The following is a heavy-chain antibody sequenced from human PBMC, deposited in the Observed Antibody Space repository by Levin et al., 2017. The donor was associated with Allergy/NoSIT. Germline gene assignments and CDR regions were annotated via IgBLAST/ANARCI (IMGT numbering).Heavy chain of an antibody. J-gene: IGHJ4*02. CDR1: GFTFSSFW. Sequence: LSGGSLRLSCAGSGFTFSSFWMSWVRQAPGKGLEWVGNMHQDGSETNYVDSVKGRFTISRDNAKNSLYLQINSPRAEDTAVYYCARDRHFGIREAATCFDLWGQGTLVTVSS. D-gene: IGHD2-15*01. CDR3: ARDRHFGIREAATCFDL. V-gene: IGHV3-7*03. CDR2: MHQDGSET.